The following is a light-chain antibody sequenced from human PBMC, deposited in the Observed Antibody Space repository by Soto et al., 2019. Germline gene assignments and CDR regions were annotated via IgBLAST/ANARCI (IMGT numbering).Light chain of an antibody. Sequence: QSVLAQPASVSGSPGQSITISCTGTSSDVGGHNYVSWYQQHPGKAPKLMIYEVTNRPAGISNRFSGSKSGTTASLTISGLQAEDEADYYCSSYTSSSTLYVFGTGTKVTV. CDR1: SSDVGGHNY. V-gene: IGLV2-14*01. CDR3: SSYTSSSTLYV. J-gene: IGLJ1*01. CDR2: EVT.